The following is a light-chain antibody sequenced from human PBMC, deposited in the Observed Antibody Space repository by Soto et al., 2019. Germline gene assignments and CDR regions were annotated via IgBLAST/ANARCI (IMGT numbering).Light chain of an antibody. J-gene: IGKJ2*01. CDR3: QQYSHLVT. V-gene: IGKV3-20*01. CDR2: GAS. Sequence: EIVLTQSPGILSLSPGERATLSCRASQSVSNDFLAWYQQKPGQAPRLLIYGASTRATDVPDRFSGSGSGTEFTLTISSLQSDDSATYFCQQYSHLVTFGQGTKLEIK. CDR1: QSVSNDF.